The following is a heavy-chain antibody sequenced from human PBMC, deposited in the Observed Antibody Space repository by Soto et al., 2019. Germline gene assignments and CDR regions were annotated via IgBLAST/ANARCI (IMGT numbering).Heavy chain of an antibody. V-gene: IGHV3-53*01. Sequence: GGSLRLSCEVSGFSVTANYMSWVRQAPGKGLEWVSVIYSGGSTYYIDSVKGRFSISRDISKNTLYLQMNSLRAEDTAVYYCARGGLTDYFDYWGQGTLVTVSS. CDR3: ARGGLTDYFDY. J-gene: IGHJ4*02. CDR1: GFSVTANY. CDR2: IYSGGST. D-gene: IGHD2-21*02.